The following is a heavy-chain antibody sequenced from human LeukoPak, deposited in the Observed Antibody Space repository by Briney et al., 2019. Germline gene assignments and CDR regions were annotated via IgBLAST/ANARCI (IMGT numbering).Heavy chain of an antibody. D-gene: IGHD2-2*01. J-gene: IGHJ6*03. Sequence: GASVKVSCKASGYTFTGYYMHWVRQAPGQGPEWMGWINPNSGGTNYAQKFQGRVTMTRDTSISTAYMELSRLRSDDTAVYYCARVLVPAGALWYYYYYMDVWGKGITVTISS. V-gene: IGHV1-2*02. CDR3: ARVLVPAGALWYYYYYMDV. CDR2: INPNSGGT. CDR1: GYTFTGYY.